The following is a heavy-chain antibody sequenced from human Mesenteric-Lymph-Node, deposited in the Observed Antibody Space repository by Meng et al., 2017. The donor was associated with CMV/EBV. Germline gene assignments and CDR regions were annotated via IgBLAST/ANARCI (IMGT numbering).Heavy chain of an antibody. CDR3: TTAVVGSSSSPFDY. CDR1: GFTFSNAW. Sequence: GESLKISCAASGFTFSNAWMSWVRQAPGKGLEWVGRVKSKTDGGTTDYGAPVKGRFTISRDDSKNTLYLQMNSLKTEDTAVYYCTTAVVGSSSSPFDYWGQGTLVTVSS. J-gene: IGHJ4*02. CDR2: VKSKTDGGTT. V-gene: IGHV3-15*01. D-gene: IGHD6-6*01.